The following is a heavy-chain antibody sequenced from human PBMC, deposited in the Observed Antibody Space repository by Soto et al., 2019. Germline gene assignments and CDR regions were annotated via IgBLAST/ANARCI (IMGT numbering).Heavy chain of an antibody. J-gene: IGHJ4*02. D-gene: IGHD6-19*01. V-gene: IGHV3-11*01. Sequence: GGSLRLSCAASGFTFSDYYMSWIRQAPGKGLEWVSYISPTGDTIYYADSVKDRVTVSRDNAKNSLYLEMNSLRAGDTAVYYCVREGSAWSRGYWGQGTMVTVSS. CDR1: GFTFSDYY. CDR2: ISPTGDTI. CDR3: VREGSAWSRGY.